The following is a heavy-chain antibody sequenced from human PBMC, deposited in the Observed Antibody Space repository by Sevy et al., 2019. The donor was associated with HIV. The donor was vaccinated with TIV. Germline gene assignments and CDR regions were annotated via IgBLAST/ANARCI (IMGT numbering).Heavy chain of an antibody. CDR2: ISYAGSHT. D-gene: IGHD4-17*01. CDR3: VRDRGDYAFTPSGY. V-gene: IGHV3-30-3*01. CDR1: GFNFGTHA. J-gene: IGHJ4*02. Sequence: GGSLRLSCEGSGFNFGTHAIHWVRQPPGRGLEWVAVISYAGSHTYADSVKGRFNISRDNSKNTLYLQMNSLRHEDSAIYFCVRDRGDYAFTPSGYWGQGTQVTVSS.